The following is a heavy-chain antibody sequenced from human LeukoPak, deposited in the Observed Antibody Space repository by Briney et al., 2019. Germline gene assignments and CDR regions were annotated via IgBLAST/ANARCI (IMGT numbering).Heavy chain of an antibody. Sequence: PGGSLRLSCAASGFTFSNFSLHWVRQAPGKGLVWVSRINGDGSSASYADSVKGRFTISRDNAKNTLFLQMSSLRAEDTAIYYCARIRYNDYDDWGQGTLVTVSS. V-gene: IGHV3-74*01. CDR2: INGDGSSA. CDR3: ARIRYNDYDD. CDR1: GFTFSNFS. J-gene: IGHJ4*02. D-gene: IGHD5-12*01.